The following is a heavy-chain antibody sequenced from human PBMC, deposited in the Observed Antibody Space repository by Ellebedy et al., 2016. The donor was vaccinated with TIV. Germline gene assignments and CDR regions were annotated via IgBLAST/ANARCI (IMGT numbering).Heavy chain of an antibody. CDR1: GFTFSSYA. CDR2: ISGSGGRT. Sequence: PGGSLRLSCAASGFTFSSYAMSWVRQAPGKGLQWVSAISGSGGRTYYADSVKGRFTISRDNSKNTLYLQLNSVSAEDTAVYYCAKEDYGYYGWFFDCWGQGTLVTVSS. V-gene: IGHV3-23*01. D-gene: IGHD4-17*01. J-gene: IGHJ4*02. CDR3: AKEDYGYYGWFFDC.